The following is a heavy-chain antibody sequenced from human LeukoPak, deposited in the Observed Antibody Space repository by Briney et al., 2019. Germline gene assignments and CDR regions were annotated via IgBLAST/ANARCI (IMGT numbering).Heavy chain of an antibody. D-gene: IGHD5-12*01. CDR2: IHHRGGP. CDR3: GRTFYTVALFAH. Sequence: KPSEILSLTCSVSGDSVNSGYYWGWMGQPPGEGLEWIGSIHHRGGPYYNPYLKSRVPISVDTSKNQPSLLVTSVTAADTAVYYCGRTFYTVALFAHWGQGRLVTVYS. V-gene: IGHV4-38-2*01. J-gene: IGHJ4*02. CDR1: GDSVNSGYY.